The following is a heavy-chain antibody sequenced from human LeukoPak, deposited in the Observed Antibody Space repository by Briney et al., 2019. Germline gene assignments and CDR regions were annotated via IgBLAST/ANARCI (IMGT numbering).Heavy chain of an antibody. J-gene: IGHJ4*02. CDR3: ARPGGSGWYS. CDR2: INSDGCIT. D-gene: IGHD6-19*01. Sequence: GGSLRLSCAASGFTFSTYSMHWVRQTPGKGLVWVSRINSDGCITNYADSVKGRFTISRDNVNNTLYLQMNSLRAEDTAVYYCARPGGSGWYSWGQGTLVTVSS. CDR1: GFTFSTYS. V-gene: IGHV3-74*01.